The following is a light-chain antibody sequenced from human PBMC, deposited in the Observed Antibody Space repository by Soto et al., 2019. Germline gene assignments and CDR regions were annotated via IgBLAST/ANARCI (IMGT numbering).Light chain of an antibody. Sequence: EIVMTQSPATLSVSPGERATLSCRASQNISSNLAWYQQKPGQAPRVLIDGASTRATGIPARFSGSESGTEFTLTISSLQTEDFSGYNCQQYNNWLWTFGQGTKVEI. CDR1: QNISSN. V-gene: IGKV3-15*01. CDR3: QQYNNWLWT. J-gene: IGKJ1*01. CDR2: GAS.